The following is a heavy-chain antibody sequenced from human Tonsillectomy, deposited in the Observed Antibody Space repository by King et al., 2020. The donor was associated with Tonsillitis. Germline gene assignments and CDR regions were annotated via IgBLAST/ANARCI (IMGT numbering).Heavy chain of an antibody. CDR2: INHSGST. Sequence: QVQLQQWGAGLLKPSETLSLTCAVYGGSFSGYYWSWIRQPPGKGLEWIGEINHSGSTNYNPSLKSRVTISVDTSKNQFSLKLSSVTAADTAVYYCARGKQQWLSYWGQGTLVTVSS. D-gene: IGHD6-19*01. J-gene: IGHJ4*02. CDR1: GGSFSGYY. V-gene: IGHV4-34*01. CDR3: ARGKQQWLSY.